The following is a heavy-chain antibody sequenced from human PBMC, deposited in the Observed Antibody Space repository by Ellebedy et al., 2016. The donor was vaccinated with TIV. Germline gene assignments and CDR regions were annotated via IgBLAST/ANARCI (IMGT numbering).Heavy chain of an antibody. Sequence: MPSETLSLTCTVSGGSISSSSYYWGWIRQSPGKGLEWIGSIYYSGSTYYNPSLKSRVTISVDTSKNQFSLKLSSVTAADTAVYYCASGGYYPPYYFDYWGQGTLVTVSS. CDR1: GGSISSSSYY. CDR2: IYYSGST. CDR3: ASGGYYPPYYFDY. D-gene: IGHD3-3*01. J-gene: IGHJ4*02. V-gene: IGHV4-39*07.